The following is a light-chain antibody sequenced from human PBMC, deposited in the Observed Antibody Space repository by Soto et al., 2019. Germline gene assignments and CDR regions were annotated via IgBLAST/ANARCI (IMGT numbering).Light chain of an antibody. CDR3: QQYNNWLPIT. CDR1: VSVSSN. V-gene: IGKV3-15*01. CDR2: GAS. Sequence: EMVLTQSPGTLSLSPGERATLSCRASVSVSSNLARYLQKPGQAPRFLIYGASARATGIPARFSGSGSGTEFTLTISSLQSEDFAVYYCQQYNNWLPITFGQGTRLEIK. J-gene: IGKJ5*01.